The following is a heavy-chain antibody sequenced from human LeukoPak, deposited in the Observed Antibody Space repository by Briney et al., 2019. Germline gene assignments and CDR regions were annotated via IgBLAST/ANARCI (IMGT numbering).Heavy chain of an antibody. J-gene: IGHJ4*02. CDR2: IYYSGST. V-gene: IGHV4-31*03. Sequence: SETLSLTCTVSGGSISSGGYYWSWIRQHPGKGLEWIGYIYYSGSTYYNPSLKSRVTISVDTSKNQFSLKLSSVTAADTAMYYCARHIGGVDYYWGQGALVTVSS. CDR1: GGSISSGGYY. D-gene: IGHD2-8*01. CDR3: ARHIGGVDYY.